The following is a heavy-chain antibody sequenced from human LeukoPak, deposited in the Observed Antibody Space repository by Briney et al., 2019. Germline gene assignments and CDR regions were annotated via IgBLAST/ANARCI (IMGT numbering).Heavy chain of an antibody. CDR1: GYTFTSYD. CDR2: MNPNSGNT. CDR3: ARGCRKGGDVWFGELSPLWTYYYGMDV. V-gene: IGHV1-8*01. J-gene: IGHJ6*02. D-gene: IGHD3-10*01. Sequence: ASVTVSFKASGYTFTSYDINWVRQATGQGLEWMGWMNPNSGNTGYAQKFQGRVTMTRNTPIRTAYMELCSLRSEDTAVYYLARGCRKGGDVWFGELSPLWTYYYGMDVWGQGTPVTVSS.